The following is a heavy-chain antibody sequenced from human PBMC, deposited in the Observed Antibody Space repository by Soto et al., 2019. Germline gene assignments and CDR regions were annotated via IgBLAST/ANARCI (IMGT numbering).Heavy chain of an antibody. Sequence: PGGSLRLSCAASGFTFSDYYMSWIRQAPGKGLDWVSYIRSGGAIFYADSVTGRFTISRDNDKNSLYLQMNSLRAEDTAVYYCARRIQGSGSYSFDILGQGKMVTVSS. V-gene: IGHV3-11*01. D-gene: IGHD2-15*01. J-gene: IGHJ3*02. CDR3: ARRIQGSGSYSFDI. CDR2: IRSGGAI. CDR1: GFTFSDYY.